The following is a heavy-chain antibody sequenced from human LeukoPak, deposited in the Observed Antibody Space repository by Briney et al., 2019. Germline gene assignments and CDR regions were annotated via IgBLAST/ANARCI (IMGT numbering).Heavy chain of an antibody. J-gene: IGHJ4*02. D-gene: IGHD2-21*02. CDR3: ARDFRLYYFDY. Sequence: GGTLRLSCAASGFTFSSYGMSWVRQAPGKGLEWVSSISSSSSYIYYADSVKGRFTISRDNAKNSLYLQMNSLRAEDTAVYYCARDFRLYYFDYWGQGTLVTVSS. CDR2: ISSSSSYI. CDR1: GFTFSSYG. V-gene: IGHV3-21*01.